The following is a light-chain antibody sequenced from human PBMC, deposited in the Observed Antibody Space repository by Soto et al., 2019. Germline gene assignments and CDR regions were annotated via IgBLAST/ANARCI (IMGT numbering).Light chain of an antibody. Sequence: QSALTQPRSVSGSPGQSVPISCTGTSGDVGGYTSVSWYQHHPGKAPKLIIYDVTKRPSGVPDRFSGSKSGNTASLTISGRQPDDEADYYCCSYSGSYTYVFGSGTKLTVL. CDR1: SGDVGGYTS. CDR3: CSYSGSYTYV. CDR2: DVT. V-gene: IGLV2-11*01. J-gene: IGLJ1*01.